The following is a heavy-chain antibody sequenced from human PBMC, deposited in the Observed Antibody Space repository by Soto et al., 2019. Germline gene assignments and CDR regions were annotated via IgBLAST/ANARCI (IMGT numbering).Heavy chain of an antibody. V-gene: IGHV1-69*13. CDR3: ARVIVVVTQFGWFDP. J-gene: IGHJ5*02. CDR2: IIPIFGTA. CDR1: GGTFSSYA. Sequence: SVKVSCKAAGGTFSSYAISWVRQAPGQGLEWMGGIIPIFGTATYAQKFQGRVTITADESTSTAYMELSSLRSEDTAVYYCARVIVVVTQFGWFDPWGQGTLVTVPS. D-gene: IGHD3-22*01.